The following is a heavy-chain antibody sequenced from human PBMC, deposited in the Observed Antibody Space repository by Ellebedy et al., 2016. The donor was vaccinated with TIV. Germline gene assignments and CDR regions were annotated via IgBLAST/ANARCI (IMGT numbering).Heavy chain of an antibody. CDR3: ARATSGFDY. J-gene: IGHJ4*02. CDR2: ICGGTI. V-gene: IGHV3-48*01. CDR1: GFTFSAFS. D-gene: IGHD5-24*01. Sequence: GESLKISCAASGFTFSAFSMNWVRQAPGKGLEWISYICGGTIYYAESVKGRFTISRDNAENSLYLQMNSLRAEDTAVYYCARATSGFDYWGQGALATVSS.